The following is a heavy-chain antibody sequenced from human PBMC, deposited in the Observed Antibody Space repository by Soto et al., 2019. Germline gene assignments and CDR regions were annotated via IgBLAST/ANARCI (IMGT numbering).Heavy chain of an antibody. V-gene: IGHV1-2*02. D-gene: IGHD2-2*02. CDR3: ARARCSSTSCYTGDDAFDI. Sequence: QVQLVQSGAEVKKPGASVKVSCKASGYTFTGYYMHWVRQAPGQGLEWMGWINPNRGGTNYAQKFQGRVTMTRDTSISTAYMELSRLRSDDTAVYYCARARCSSTSCYTGDDAFDIWGQGTMVTVSS. CDR1: GYTFTGYY. CDR2: INPNRGGT. J-gene: IGHJ3*02.